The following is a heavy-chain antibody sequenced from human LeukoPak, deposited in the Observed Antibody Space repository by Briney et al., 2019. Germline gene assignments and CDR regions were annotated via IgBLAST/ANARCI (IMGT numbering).Heavy chain of an antibody. J-gene: IGHJ4*02. D-gene: IGHD4-11*01. CDR1: GFTFSRYS. CDR3: ASSDYTPNFDY. CDR2: ISSSSSYI. V-gene: IGHV3-21*01. Sequence: PGGSLRLSCAASGFTFSRYSMNWVRQAPGKGLEWVSSISSSSSYIYYADSVKGRFAISRDNAKSSLYLQMNSLRAEDTAVYYCASSDYTPNFDYWGQGTLVTVSS.